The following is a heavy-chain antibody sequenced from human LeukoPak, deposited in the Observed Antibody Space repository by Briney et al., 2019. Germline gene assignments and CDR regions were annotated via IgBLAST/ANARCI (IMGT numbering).Heavy chain of an antibody. J-gene: IGHJ4*02. D-gene: IGHD6-6*01. V-gene: IGHV4-39*07. CDR3: ARVMKTWYSSSSPPDY. CDR2: IYYSGST. Sequence: PSETLSLTCTVSGGSISSSSYYWGWIRQPPGKGLEWIGSIYYSGSTYYNPSLKSRVTISVDTSKNQFSLKLSSVTAADTAVYYCARVMKTWYSSSSPPDYWGQGTLVTVSS. CDR1: GGSISSSSYY.